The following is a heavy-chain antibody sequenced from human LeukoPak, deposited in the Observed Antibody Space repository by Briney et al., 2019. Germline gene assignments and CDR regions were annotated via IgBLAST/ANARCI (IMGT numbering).Heavy chain of an antibody. Sequence: PSETLSLTSAVYGGSFSGYYWSWIRQPPGKGLEWIGEINHSGSTNYNPSLKSRVTISVDTSKNQFSLKLSSVTAADTAVYYCAVPAAPPRSYYYYGMDVWGQGTTVTVSS. CDR3: AVPAAPPRSYYYYGMDV. CDR1: GGSFSGYY. D-gene: IGHD2-2*01. V-gene: IGHV4-34*01. CDR2: INHSGST. J-gene: IGHJ6*02.